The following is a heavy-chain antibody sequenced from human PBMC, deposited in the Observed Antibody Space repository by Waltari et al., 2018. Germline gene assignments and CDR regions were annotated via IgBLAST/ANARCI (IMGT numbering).Heavy chain of an antibody. V-gene: IGHV3-23*01. Sequence: EVQVLQSGGGLVQPGGSLRLSCAASGFTFSCYAMSWVRQAPGKGLEWVSGISDSGYSTYYTASVKGRLTISRDNSKNTLYLQMDRLRAEDTALYYCAKGFLGVGGFDYWGQGTLVTVSS. CDR1: GFTFSCYA. J-gene: IGHJ4*02. CDR3: AKGFLGVGGFDY. CDR2: ISDSGYST. D-gene: IGHD3-16*01.